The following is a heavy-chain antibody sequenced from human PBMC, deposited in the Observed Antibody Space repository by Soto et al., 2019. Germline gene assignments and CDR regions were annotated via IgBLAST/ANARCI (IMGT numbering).Heavy chain of an antibody. Sequence: QVQLVQSGAEVKKPGASVKVSCKASGYNFTSYYMHWVRQAPGQGLEWMGIINPSGGSTSYAQKCQXKVTMXXDRSTSTVYMELRSLRSEDTAVYYCATGRNHCFDPWGQGTLVTGSS. V-gene: IGHV1-46*03. CDR1: GYNFTSYY. J-gene: IGHJ5*02. CDR3: ATGRNHCFDP. CDR2: INPSGGST.